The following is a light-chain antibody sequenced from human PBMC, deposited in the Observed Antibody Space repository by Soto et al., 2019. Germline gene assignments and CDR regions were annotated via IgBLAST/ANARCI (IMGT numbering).Light chain of an antibody. Sequence: DIQMSQSPSSLSASVGDTVTITCRASQSIRIYLNWYQQKAGKAPKLLIHAASTLQSGVPSRFSGSVSGTDLTLTISSLQPEDFATYYCQQSYSAPWTFGQGTKLEI. CDR2: AAS. CDR3: QQSYSAPWT. J-gene: IGKJ2*02. CDR1: QSIRIY. V-gene: IGKV1-39*01.